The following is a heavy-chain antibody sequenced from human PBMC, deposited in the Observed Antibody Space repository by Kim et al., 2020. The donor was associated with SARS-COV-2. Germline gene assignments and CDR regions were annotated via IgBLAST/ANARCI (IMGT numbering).Heavy chain of an antibody. CDR2: IWYDESNE. D-gene: IGHD4-4*01. V-gene: IGHV3-33*06. J-gene: IGHJ4*02. CDR3: AKEDHSNLKY. CDR1: GFTFSSYA. Sequence: GGSLRLSCAASGFTFSSYAMHWVRQAPGKGLEWVAVIWYDESNENYADSVKGRFTISRDNSKNTLYLQMNSLRAEDTAVYYCAKEDHSNLKYWGQGTLVTVSS.